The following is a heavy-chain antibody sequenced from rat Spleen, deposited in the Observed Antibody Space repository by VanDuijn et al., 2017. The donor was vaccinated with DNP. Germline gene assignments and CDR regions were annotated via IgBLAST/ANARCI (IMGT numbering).Heavy chain of an antibody. V-gene: IGHV5-22*01. CDR1: GFTFSDYY. J-gene: IGHJ2*01. CDR2: ISLDGGRT. D-gene: IGHD1-4*01. CDR3: ARHVLPLRVWDY. Sequence: EVQLVESGGGLVQPGRSLKLSCAASGFTFSDYYMAWVRQAPTKGLEWVAYISLDGGRTYYGDSGKGRFTISRDNAKNTLYLQMNSLRSEDTATYYCARHVLPLRVWDYWGQGVMVTVSS.